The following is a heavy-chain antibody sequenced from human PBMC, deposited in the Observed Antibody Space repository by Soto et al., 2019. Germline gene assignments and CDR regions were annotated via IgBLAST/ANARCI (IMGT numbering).Heavy chain of an antibody. D-gene: IGHD3-9*01. CDR3: ARLNDILTGVYYYGMDV. CDR1: GGSISSSSYY. CDR2: IYYSGST. V-gene: IGHV4-39*01. J-gene: IGHJ6*02. Sequence: SETLSLTCTVSGGSISSSSYYWGWIRQPPGKGLEWIGSIYYSGSTYYNPSLKSRVTISVDTSKNQFSLKLSSVTAADTAVYYCARLNDILTGVYYYGMDVWGQGTTVT.